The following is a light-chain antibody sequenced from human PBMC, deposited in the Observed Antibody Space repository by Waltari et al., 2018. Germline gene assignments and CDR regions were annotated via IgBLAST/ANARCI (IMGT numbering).Light chain of an antibody. CDR1: SSDVGGYIF. CDR2: EVN. Sequence: QSALTQPASVSGSPGQSITISCTGTSSDVGGYIFASWYQVHPGKVPKLILYEVNRRPSGVSNRFSGSKSGNTASLTISGLQAEDEADFYCSSYASSGTLVFGSGTKVTVL. J-gene: IGLJ1*01. CDR3: SSYASSGTLV. V-gene: IGLV2-14*01.